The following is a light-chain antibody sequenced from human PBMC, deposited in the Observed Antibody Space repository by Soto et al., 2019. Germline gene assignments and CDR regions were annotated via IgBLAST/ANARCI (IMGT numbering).Light chain of an antibody. V-gene: IGKV2-28*01. CDR3: ARGLATPDT. Sequence: EIVLTQSPLSLPVTPGEPASISCRSSQNLLRSNGYNYLNWYLQKPGQAPQLLIYLGSNRASGVPDRFIDSRSGTDYTLTIDRVEQGDVRLHFCARGLATPDTFGGGTKGDSK. J-gene: IGKJ4*01. CDR1: QNLLRSNGYNY. CDR2: LGS.